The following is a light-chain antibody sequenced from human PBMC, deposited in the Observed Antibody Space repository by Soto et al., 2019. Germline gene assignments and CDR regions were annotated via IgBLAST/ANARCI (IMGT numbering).Light chain of an antibody. V-gene: IGKV3-11*01. Sequence: EIVLTQSPATLSLSPGERATLSCRASQTFSSHLAWYQQKPGQAPRRLIYYASKKATGIPARFSGRGSGTDFNLTISSLEPEDVAVYYCQQRSNWPPVITFGQGTRLEIK. CDR3: QQRSNWPPVIT. J-gene: IGKJ5*01. CDR1: QTFSSH. CDR2: YAS.